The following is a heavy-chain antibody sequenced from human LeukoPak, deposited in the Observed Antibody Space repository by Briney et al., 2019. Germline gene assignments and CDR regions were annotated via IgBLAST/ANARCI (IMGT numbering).Heavy chain of an antibody. D-gene: IGHD1-7*01. CDR2: IWCDGSTK. V-gene: IGHV3-33*01. J-gene: IGHJ4*02. Sequence: GGSLRLSCAASGFNSSTYAMRWVRQAPGKGLEWVAVIWCDGSTKYYADSVKGRFTIARDNSNNNLYLQMNSLRAEDTAVYYCARERGKWNYVSHLDNWGQGTLVTVSS. CDR3: ARERGKWNYVSHLDN. CDR1: GFNSSTYA.